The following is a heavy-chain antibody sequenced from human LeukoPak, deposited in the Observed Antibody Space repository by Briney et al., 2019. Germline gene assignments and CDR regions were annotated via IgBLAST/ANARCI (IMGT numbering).Heavy chain of an antibody. V-gene: IGHV3-48*03. D-gene: IGHD6-19*01. CDR3: ARPRLGSAWYFDY. CDR1: GFSLSSYE. CDR2: ISTSSSTI. Sequence: GGSLRLSCVASGFSLSSYEMKWVRQAPGEGAEWLAYISTSSSTINYADSVRGRFTISRDDAKSLLYLQMSGLRVEDTALYYCARPRLGSAWYFDYWGRGTLVSVSS. J-gene: IGHJ4*02.